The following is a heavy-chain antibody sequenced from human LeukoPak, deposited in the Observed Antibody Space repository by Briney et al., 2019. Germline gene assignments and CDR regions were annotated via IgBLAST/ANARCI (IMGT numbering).Heavy chain of an antibody. J-gene: IGHJ3*02. V-gene: IGHV4-59*01. Sequence: SETLSLTCTVSGGSIGSYYWSWIRQPPGKGLEWIGYIYYSGSTNYNPSLKSRVTISVDTSKNQFSLKLSSVTAADTAVYYCARGEQWLVYAFDIWGQGTMVTVSS. CDR2: IYYSGST. CDR3: ARGEQWLVYAFDI. CDR1: GGSIGSYY. D-gene: IGHD6-19*01.